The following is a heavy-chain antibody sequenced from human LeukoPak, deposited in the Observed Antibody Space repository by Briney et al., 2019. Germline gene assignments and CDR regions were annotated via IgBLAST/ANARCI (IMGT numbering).Heavy chain of an antibody. D-gene: IGHD1-7*01. V-gene: IGHV3-33*06. CDR1: GFTFSSYG. CDR2: IWYDGSNK. J-gene: IGHJ6*03. Sequence: PGGSLRLSCAASGFTFSSYGMHWVRQAPGKGLEWVAVIWYDGSNKYYADSVKGRFTISRDNSKNTLYLQMNSLRAEDTAVYYCAKAPRLELRNYMDVWGKGTTITVSS. CDR3: AKAPRLELRNYMDV.